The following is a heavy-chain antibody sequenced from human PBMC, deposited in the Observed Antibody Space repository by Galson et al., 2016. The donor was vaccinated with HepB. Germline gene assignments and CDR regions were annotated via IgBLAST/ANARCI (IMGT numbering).Heavy chain of an antibody. Sequence: PALVKPTQTLTLTCSFSGFSLSSSGVAVGWIRQPPGKALEWLALIFWNGDKRYSPSLKSRLTIAKDTSKNQVVLTMTNMDPVDTATFYCAHTSISYYYYCGLDVWGKGTTVTVSS. CDR2: IFWNGDK. V-gene: IGHV2-5*01. J-gene: IGHJ6*04. CDR3: AHTSISYYYYCGLDV. CDR1: GFSLSSSGVA.